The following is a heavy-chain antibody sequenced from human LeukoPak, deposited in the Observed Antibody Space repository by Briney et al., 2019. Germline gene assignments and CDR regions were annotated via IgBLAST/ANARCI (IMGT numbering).Heavy chain of an antibody. CDR3: ARGQQLVGFDY. V-gene: IGHV1-69*04. D-gene: IGHD6-13*01. CDR1: GGTFSSYA. J-gene: IGHJ4*02. Sequence: GASVKVSCKASGGTFSSYAISWVRRAPGQGLEWMGRIIPILGIANYAQKFQGRVTITADKSTSTAYMELSSLRSEDTAVYYCARGQQLVGFDYWGQGTLVTVSS. CDR2: IIPILGIA.